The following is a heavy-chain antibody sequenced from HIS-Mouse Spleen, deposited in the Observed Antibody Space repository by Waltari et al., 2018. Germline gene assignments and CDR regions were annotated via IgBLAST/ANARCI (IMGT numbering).Heavy chain of an antibody. J-gene: IGHJ2*01. V-gene: IGHV4-39*07. CDR1: GGSISSSSYY. D-gene: IGHD6-13*01. CDR3: AREIPYSSSWYDWYFDL. CDR2: IYYSGDP. Sequence: QLQLQESGPGLVKPSETLSLTCTVSGGSISSSSYYWGWIRQPPGKGLEWFGRIYYSGDPSENPSLRSRVTISGDTSKNQFSLKLSSVTAADTAVYYCAREIPYSSSWYDWYFDLWGRGTLVTVSS.